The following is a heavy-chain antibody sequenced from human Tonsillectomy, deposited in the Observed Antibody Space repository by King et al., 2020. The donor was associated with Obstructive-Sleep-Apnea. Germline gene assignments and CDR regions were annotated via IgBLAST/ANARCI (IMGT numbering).Heavy chain of an antibody. CDR2: VYYSGST. Sequence: VQLQESGPGLVKPSETLSLSCTVSGGSINSYYWSWIRQPPGKGLESIGYVYYSGSTNYNPSLKSRVTISVDTSKNHLSLKLSPVTAADTAVYYCARVSPYGDPKYFDYWGQGTLVTVSS. CDR3: ARVSPYGDPKYFDY. CDR1: GGSINSYY. D-gene: IGHD4-17*01. V-gene: IGHV4-59*01. J-gene: IGHJ4*02.